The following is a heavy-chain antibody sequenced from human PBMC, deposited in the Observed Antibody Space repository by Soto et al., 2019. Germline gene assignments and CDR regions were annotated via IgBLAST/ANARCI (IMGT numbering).Heavy chain of an antibody. D-gene: IGHD2-2*01. V-gene: IGHV4-4*02. J-gene: IGHJ4*02. Sequence: SETLSLTCAVSGGSISSSNWWRWVRQPPGKGLEWIGEIYHSGSTNYNPSLKSRVTISVDESKNQFSLKLSSVTAADTAVYYCAIMGGGYCSSTSCYDFDYWGQGTLVTVSS. CDR3: AIMGGGYCSSTSCYDFDY. CDR1: GGSISSSNW. CDR2: IYHSGST.